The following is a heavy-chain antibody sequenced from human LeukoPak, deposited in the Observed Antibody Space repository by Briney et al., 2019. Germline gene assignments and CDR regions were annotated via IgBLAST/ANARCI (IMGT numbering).Heavy chain of an antibody. J-gene: IGHJ6*02. CDR2: ISGSGGST. V-gene: IGHV3-23*01. CDR1: GFTFSSYA. CDR3: AKDASSSSSYYYYGMDV. Sequence: GASLRLSCAASGFTFSSYAMTWVRQAPGKGLEGVSIISGSGGSTHYADSVKGRFTISRDNSKNTLFLQMNSLRAEDTAVYYCAKDASSSSSYYYYGMDVWGQGTTVTVSS. D-gene: IGHD6-6*01.